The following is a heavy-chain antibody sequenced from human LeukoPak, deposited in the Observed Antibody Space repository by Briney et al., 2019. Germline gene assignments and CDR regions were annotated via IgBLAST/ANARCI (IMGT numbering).Heavy chain of an antibody. V-gene: IGHV4-34*01. J-gene: IGHJ5*02. CDR1: GGSFSGYY. CDR3: ARGAGGYRFDP. D-gene: IGHD1-1*01. CDR2: INHSGST. Sequence: PSKTLSLTCAVYGGSFSGYYWSWIRQSPGKGLEWIGEINHSGSTNYNPSLKSRVTISVDTSKNQFSLKLTSLTAADTAVYYCARGAGGYRFDPWGQGTLVTVSS.